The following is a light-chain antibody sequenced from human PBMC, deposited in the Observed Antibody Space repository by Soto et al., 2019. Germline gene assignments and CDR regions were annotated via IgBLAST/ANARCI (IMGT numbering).Light chain of an antibody. Sequence: QSALTQPASVSGFPGQSITISCTGTSSDLGAYNYVSWYQQHPGKAPKLIIYEVNNRPSGVSNRFSGSKSGYTASLTISQLQTEDEADYYCRSYRRTSTSSWVFGGGTKLTVL. CDR1: SSDLGAYNY. CDR3: RSYRRTSTSSWV. CDR2: EVN. V-gene: IGLV2-14*01. J-gene: IGLJ3*02.